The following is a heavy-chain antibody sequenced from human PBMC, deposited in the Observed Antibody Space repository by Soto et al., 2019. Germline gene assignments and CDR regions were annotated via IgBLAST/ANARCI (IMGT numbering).Heavy chain of an antibody. CDR3: VRDDPSRLATGYHDS. D-gene: IGHD3-9*01. Sequence: QVQLQESGPGLVKPSQTLPLTCTVSGVSVSTGDYYWSWIRQPPGEGLEWIGHIYKDGNTFYNPSLKSRVSMSLDTSSNRFSLKVRSVTAADTALYYCVRDDPSRLATGYHDSWGQGILVTVSS. V-gene: IGHV4-30-4*01. CDR1: GVSVSTGDYY. CDR2: IYKDGNT. J-gene: IGHJ4*02.